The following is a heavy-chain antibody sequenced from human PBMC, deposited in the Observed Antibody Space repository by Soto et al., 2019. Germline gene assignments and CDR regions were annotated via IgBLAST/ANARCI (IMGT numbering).Heavy chain of an antibody. V-gene: IGHV3-48*02. CDR1: GFTFSSYS. Sequence: GWSLRLSCAASGFTFSSYSMNWVRQAPGKGLEWVSYISSSSSTIYYADSVKGRFTISRDNAKNSLYLQMNSLRDEDTAVYYCARCRSSSWDAFDIWGQGTMVTVSS. CDR3: ARCRSSSWDAFDI. J-gene: IGHJ3*02. D-gene: IGHD6-13*01. CDR2: ISSSSSTI.